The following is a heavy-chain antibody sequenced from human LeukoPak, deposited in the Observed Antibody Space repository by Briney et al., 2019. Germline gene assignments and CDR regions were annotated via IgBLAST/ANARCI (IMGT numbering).Heavy chain of an antibody. CDR2: IKEDGSVK. CDR3: AASITMFDY. J-gene: IGHJ4*02. CDR1: GFTFSRYW. Sequence: GGSLRLSCAASGFTFSRYWMIWVRQAPGKGLEWVANIKEDGSVKYYVESVKGRFAISRDNAKNSLYLQMNSLRAEDTAVYYCAASITMFDYWGQGTLVTVSS. D-gene: IGHD3-10*01. V-gene: IGHV3-7*02.